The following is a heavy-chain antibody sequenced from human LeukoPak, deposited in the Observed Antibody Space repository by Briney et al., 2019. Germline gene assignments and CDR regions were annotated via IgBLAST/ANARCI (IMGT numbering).Heavy chain of an antibody. D-gene: IGHD5-18*01. CDR3: AKDPSGDSFGSYGMDV. Sequence: GGSLRLSCAASGFTFSSYDMHWVRQAPGKGLEWVAVISYDGSNKYYAASVKGRFTISRDNSKSTLYLQMNSRRPEDTAVCYCAKDPSGDSFGSYGMDVWGQGTTVTVSS. CDR1: GFTFSSYD. J-gene: IGHJ6*02. V-gene: IGHV3-30*18. CDR2: ISYDGSNK.